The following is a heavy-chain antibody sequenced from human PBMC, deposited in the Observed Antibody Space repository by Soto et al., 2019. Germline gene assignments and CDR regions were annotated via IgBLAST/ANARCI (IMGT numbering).Heavy chain of an antibody. J-gene: IGHJ4*02. CDR1: GGSISSGGYY. CDR3: ARSEIAAAGIVFDY. Sequence: SETLSLTCTVSGGSISSGGYYWSWIRQHPGKGLEWIGYIYYSGSTYYNPSLKSRVTISVDTSKNQFSLKLSSVTAADTAVYYCARSEIAAAGIVFDYWGQGTLVTVSS. CDR2: IYYSGST. D-gene: IGHD6-13*01. V-gene: IGHV4-31*03.